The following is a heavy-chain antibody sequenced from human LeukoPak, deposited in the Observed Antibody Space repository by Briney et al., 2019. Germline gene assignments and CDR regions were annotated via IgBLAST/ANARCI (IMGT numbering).Heavy chain of an antibody. D-gene: IGHD1-26*01. Sequence: PSETLSLTCNVSGGSISSGDYYWSWIRQPPGKGLEWIGYIYYSGSTNYNPSLKSRVTISVDTSKNQFSLKLSSVTAADTAVYFCARHGASGSYLYYFDYWGQGTLVTVSS. CDR2: IYYSGST. CDR1: GGSISSGDYY. J-gene: IGHJ4*02. CDR3: ARHGASGSYLYYFDY. V-gene: IGHV4-61*08.